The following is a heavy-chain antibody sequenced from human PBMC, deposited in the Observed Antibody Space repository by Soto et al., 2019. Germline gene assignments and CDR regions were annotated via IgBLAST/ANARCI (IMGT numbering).Heavy chain of an antibody. Sequence: EVQLLESGGGVAQPGGSVTLSCEASGFTFGSYAMSWVRQAPGKGLEWVSAISGSGGHTHYSDSVKGRFIISRDNAKIMMSLQVSSLRAEDSAIYYCAKDFRLAVVAVVTENWFDSWGQGTLVTVSS. J-gene: IGHJ5*01. V-gene: IGHV3-23*01. D-gene: IGHD2-15*01. CDR2: ISGSGGHT. CDR1: GFTFGSYA. CDR3: AKDFRLAVVAVVTENWFDS.